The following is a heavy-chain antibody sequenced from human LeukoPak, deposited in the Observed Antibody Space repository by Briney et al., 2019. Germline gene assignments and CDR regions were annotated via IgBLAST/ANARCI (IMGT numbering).Heavy chain of an antibody. CDR2: IYSGGST. D-gene: IGHD3-10*01. CDR3: ARVLRGRFGEDTKDY. CDR1: GFTVSSNY. J-gene: IGHJ4*02. V-gene: IGHV3-53*01. Sequence: GGSLRLSCAASGFTVSSNYMSWVRQAPGKGLEGVSVIYSGGSTYYADSVKGRFTISRDNSKNTLYLQMNSLRAEDTAVYYCARVLRGRFGEDTKDYWGQGTLVIVSS.